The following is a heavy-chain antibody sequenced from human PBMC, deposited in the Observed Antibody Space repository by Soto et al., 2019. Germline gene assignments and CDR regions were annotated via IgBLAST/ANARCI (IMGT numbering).Heavy chain of an antibody. D-gene: IGHD2-2*01. Sequence: LTCTVSGDSISGGASFWSWIRQPPGKGLEWIANVYYSGSSYYNPSLKSRLTIAVDTTKNQFSLQLKSMTAADTAVYYCAKLSCASSTCYFPGWFDPWGQGTLVTVSS. CDR2: VYYSGSS. CDR3: AKLSCASSTCYFPGWFDP. CDR1: GDSISGGASF. V-gene: IGHV4-31*03. J-gene: IGHJ5*02.